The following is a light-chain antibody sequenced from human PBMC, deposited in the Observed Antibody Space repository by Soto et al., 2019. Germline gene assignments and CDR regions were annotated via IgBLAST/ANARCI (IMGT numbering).Light chain of an antibody. J-gene: IGKJ2*01. Sequence: EIVLTQSPGTLSLSPGERATLSCRASQSVSSSYLAWYQQKPGQAPRLLIFGASSRATGIPDRFSGSGSGTGFTLTMSRLEPEDVAVDYCQQYGSSPYTFGQGTKLEIK. CDR1: QSVSSSY. CDR2: GAS. CDR3: QQYGSSPYT. V-gene: IGKV3-20*01.